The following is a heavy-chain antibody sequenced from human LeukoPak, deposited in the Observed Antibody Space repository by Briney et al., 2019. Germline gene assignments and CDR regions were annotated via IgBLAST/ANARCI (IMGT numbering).Heavy chain of an antibody. J-gene: IGHJ4*02. V-gene: IGHV1-69*06. D-gene: IGHD6-19*01. CDR3: ASYSSGWSSDY. CDR1: GGTFSSYA. CDR2: IIPIFGTA. Sequence: SVKVSCKASGGTFSSYAISWVRQAPGQGLEWMGGIIPIFGTANYAQKFQGRVTVTADKSSTTVYMELSSLRSEDTAVYYCASYSSGWSSDYWGQGTLVTVSS.